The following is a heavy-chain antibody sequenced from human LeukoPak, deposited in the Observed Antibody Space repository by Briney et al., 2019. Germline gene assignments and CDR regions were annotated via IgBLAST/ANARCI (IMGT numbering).Heavy chain of an antibody. CDR3: ARAYDSSGYYYYYYFDY. V-gene: IGHV4-31*02. D-gene: IGHD3-22*01. CDR1: GGSIRSGDYY. Sequence: SETLSLTCTVSGGSIRSGDYYWSWIRQRPGKGLEWIGHINHSGSTYYNPSLKSPVIISIDTSENQFPVKLTSVTAADTAIYYCARAYDSSGYYYYYYFDYWGKGTLVTVSS. J-gene: IGHJ4*02. CDR2: INHSGST.